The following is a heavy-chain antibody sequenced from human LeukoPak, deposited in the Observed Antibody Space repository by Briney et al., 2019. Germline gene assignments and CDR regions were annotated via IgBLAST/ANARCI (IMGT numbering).Heavy chain of an antibody. J-gene: IGHJ4*02. CDR3: AREGRGYCSGGSCH. CDR2: INPNSGGT. Sequence: ASVKVSCKASGYTFTGYYMHWVRQAPGQGLEWMGRINPNSGGTNYAQKFQGRVTMTRDTSISTAYMELSRLRSYDTAVYYCAREGRGYCSGGSCHWGQRTLVTVSS. V-gene: IGHV1-2*06. D-gene: IGHD2-15*01. CDR1: GYTFTGYY.